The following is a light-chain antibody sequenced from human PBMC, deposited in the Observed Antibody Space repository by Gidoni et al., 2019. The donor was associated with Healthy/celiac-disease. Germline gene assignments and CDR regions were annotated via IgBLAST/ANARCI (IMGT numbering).Light chain of an antibody. CDR1: QSVSSN. Sequence: EIEMKQSTATLSVSPGERATLSCRASQSVSSNLAWYQQKPVQAPRLLIYGASTRATGIPARFSGSGSGTEFTLTISSLQSEDFAVYYCQQYNNWPPLTFGGXTKVEIK. J-gene: IGKJ4*01. V-gene: IGKV3-15*01. CDR2: GAS. CDR3: QQYNNWPPLT.